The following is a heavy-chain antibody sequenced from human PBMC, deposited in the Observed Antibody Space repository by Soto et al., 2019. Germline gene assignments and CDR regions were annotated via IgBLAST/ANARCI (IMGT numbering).Heavy chain of an antibody. J-gene: IGHJ4*02. CDR3: AKKVNAGSGSQLFDY. Sequence: GVSLRLSCAASGSTFSSYSMSWVRQAPGKGLEWVSGFRSGGDDDTTYYADSVRGRFTISRDNSKNTLFLQMNSLRAEDTAIYYCAKKVNAGSGSQLFDYWGQGTLVTVS. CDR2: FRSGGDDDTT. V-gene: IGHV3-23*01. D-gene: IGHD3-10*01. CDR1: GSTFSSYS.